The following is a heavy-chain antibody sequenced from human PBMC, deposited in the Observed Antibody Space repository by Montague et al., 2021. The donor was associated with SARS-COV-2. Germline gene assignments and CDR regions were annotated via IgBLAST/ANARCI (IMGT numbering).Heavy chain of an antibody. J-gene: IGHJ6*02. CDR1: GFTFDDYT. V-gene: IGHV3-43*01. CDR3: AKDMGAWNYYYGMGV. D-gene: IGHD1-1*01. CDR2: ISWDGGST. Sequence: RLSLSASGFTFDDYTMHWVRQAPGKGLEWVSLISWDGGSTYYADSVKGRFTISRDNSKNSLYLQMNSLRTEDTALYYCAKDMGAWNYYYGMGVWGQGTTVTVSS.